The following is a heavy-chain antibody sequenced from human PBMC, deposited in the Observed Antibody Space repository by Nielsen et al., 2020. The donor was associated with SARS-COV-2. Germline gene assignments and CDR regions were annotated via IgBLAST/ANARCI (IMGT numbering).Heavy chain of an antibody. V-gene: IGHV2-5*02. CDR1: GFSLSTSGVG. Sequence: SGPTLVKPTQTLTLTCTFSGFSLSTSGVGVGWIRQPPGKALEWLALIYWDDDKRYSPSLKSRLTITKDTSKNQVVLTMTNMDPVDTATYYCAHRRRIVGATGHPDQDAFDIWGQGTMVTVSS. CDR3: AHRRRIVGATGHPDQDAFDI. J-gene: IGHJ3*02. CDR2: IYWDDDK. D-gene: IGHD1-26*01.